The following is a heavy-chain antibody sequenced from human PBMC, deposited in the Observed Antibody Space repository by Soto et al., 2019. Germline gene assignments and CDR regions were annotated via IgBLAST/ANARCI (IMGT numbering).Heavy chain of an antibody. J-gene: IGHJ6*02. V-gene: IGHV4-59*01. D-gene: IGHD3-16*02. Sequence: PSETLSLTCTVSGGSISSYYWSWIRQPPGKGLEWIGYIYYSGSTNYNPSLKSRVTISVDTSKNQFSLKLSSVTAADTAVYYCARWMGLSAATPLSYYGMDVWGQGTTVTVSS. CDR1: GGSISSYY. CDR2: IYYSGST. CDR3: ARWMGLSAATPLSYYGMDV.